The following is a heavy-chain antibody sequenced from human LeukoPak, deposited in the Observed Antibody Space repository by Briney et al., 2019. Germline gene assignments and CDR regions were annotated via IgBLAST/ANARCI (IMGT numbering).Heavy chain of an antibody. CDR2: ISYDGSNK. Sequence: PGRSLRLSCAASGFTFSSYGMHWVRQAPGKGLEWVAVISYDGSNKYYADSVKGRFTISRDNSKNTLYLQMNSLRAEDTAVYYCAKGAWVYDSSGYFDYWGQGTLVTVSS. V-gene: IGHV3-30*18. CDR1: GFTFSSYG. J-gene: IGHJ4*02. D-gene: IGHD3-22*01. CDR3: AKGAWVYDSSGYFDY.